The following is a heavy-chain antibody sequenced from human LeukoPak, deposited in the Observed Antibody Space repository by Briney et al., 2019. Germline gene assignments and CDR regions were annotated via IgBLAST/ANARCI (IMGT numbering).Heavy chain of an antibody. CDR3: ARADDRSGSYYILGFGS. CDR2: LIPFFNTT. D-gene: IGHD3-22*01. J-gene: IGHJ5*01. V-gene: IGHV1-69*06. CDR1: GGTFNNYA. Sequence: ASVKVSCKASGGTFNNYAVSWVRQAPGQGLEWMGKLIPFFNTTYYAQKFQGRVTITADKSTTTAYMELSGLRSEDTAVYYCARADDRSGSYYILGFGSWGQGTLVTVSS.